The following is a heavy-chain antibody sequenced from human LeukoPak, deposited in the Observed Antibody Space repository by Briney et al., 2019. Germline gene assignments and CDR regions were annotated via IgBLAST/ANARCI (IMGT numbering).Heavy chain of an antibody. CDR3: ARHPRWGSCRYYYFDY. Sequence: GASVKVSCKASGYTFTGYYMHWVRQAPGQGLEWMGRINPNSGGTNYAQKFQGRVTMTRDTSISTAYMELSRLRSDDTAVYYCARHPRWGSCRYYYFDYWGQGTLVTVSS. CDR2: INPNSGGT. V-gene: IGHV1-2*06. D-gene: IGHD3-16*02. CDR1: GYTFTGYY. J-gene: IGHJ4*02.